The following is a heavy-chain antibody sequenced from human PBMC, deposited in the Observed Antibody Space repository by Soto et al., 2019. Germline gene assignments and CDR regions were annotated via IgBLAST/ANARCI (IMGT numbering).Heavy chain of an antibody. CDR2: ISAYNGNT. CDR3: ATIGILTVYYGFFDY. V-gene: IGHV1-18*01. D-gene: IGHD3-9*01. Sequence: AASVKVSCKAAGYTFTSYGISLGRQAPRQGLEWMGWISAYNGNTNYAQKLQGRVTMTTDTSTSTAYMELRSLRSDDTAVYYCATIGILTVYYGFFDYWGQGTLVTVSS. J-gene: IGHJ4*02. CDR1: GYTFTSYG.